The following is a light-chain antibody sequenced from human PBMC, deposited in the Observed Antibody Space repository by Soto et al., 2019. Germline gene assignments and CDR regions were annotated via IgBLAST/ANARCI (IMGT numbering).Light chain of an antibody. CDR1: SSNIGSNY. CDR3: ATWDDSLSNYV. V-gene: IGLV1-47*01. CDR2: RNN. Sequence: QSVLTQPPSGSGTHGQRVTFSCTGSSSNIGSNYVYWYQHLTGTAPKLLIYRNNQRPSGVPDRFSGSKSGTSASLAISGLRSEDEADYYCATWDDSLSNYVFGTGTKVTVL. J-gene: IGLJ1*01.